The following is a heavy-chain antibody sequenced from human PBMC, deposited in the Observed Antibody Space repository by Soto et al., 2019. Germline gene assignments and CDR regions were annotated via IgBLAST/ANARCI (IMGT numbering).Heavy chain of an antibody. CDR3: TQAAGYISTWFFDS. D-gene: IGHD6-13*01. V-gene: IGHV6-1*01. CDR1: GDSVSS. CDR2: TYYRSKWYS. Sequence: QVQLQQSGPGLVKPSQTLSLTCAISGDSVSSRQSPSRGLEWLGRTYYRSKWYSDYAVSVKSRITIXPXTXXNQFSLQLNSVTPEDTAVYYCTQAAGYISTWFFDSWAQGTLVTVSS. J-gene: IGHJ4*02.